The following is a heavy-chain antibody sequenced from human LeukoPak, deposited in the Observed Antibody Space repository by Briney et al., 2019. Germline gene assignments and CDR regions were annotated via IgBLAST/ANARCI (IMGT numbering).Heavy chain of an antibody. J-gene: IGHJ4*02. CDR1: GYSISSGYY. Sequence: PSETLSLTCAVSGYSISSGYYWGRIRQPPGKGLEWIGSIYHSGSTYYNPSLKSRVTISVDTSKNQFSLKLSSVTAADTAVYYCARVDVDLLYFDYWGQGTLVTVSS. D-gene: IGHD3-9*01. V-gene: IGHV4-38-2*01. CDR3: ARVDVDLLYFDY. CDR2: IYHSGST.